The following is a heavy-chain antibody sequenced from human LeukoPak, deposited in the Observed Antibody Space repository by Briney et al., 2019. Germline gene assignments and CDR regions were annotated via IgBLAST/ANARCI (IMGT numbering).Heavy chain of an antibody. CDR3: ARYRNCGSDCYDAFDI. J-gene: IGHJ3*02. V-gene: IGHV4-39*07. D-gene: IGHD2-21*02. CDR1: GGSISSSGYY. CDR2: IYYSGST. Sequence: PSETLSLTCTVSGGSISSSGYYWGWIRQPPGKGLEWIGSIYYSGSTYYNPSLKSRVTISVDTSKNQFSLKLNSVTAADTAVYYCARYRNCGSDCYDAFDIWGQGTMVTVSS.